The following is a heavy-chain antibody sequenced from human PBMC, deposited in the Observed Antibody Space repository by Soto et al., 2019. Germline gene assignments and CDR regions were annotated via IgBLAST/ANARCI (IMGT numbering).Heavy chain of an antibody. CDR3: VRSGTARLLRHSWFDT. CDR2: ITTSSAYI. D-gene: IGHD2-21*01. V-gene: IGHV3-21*01. Sequence: EVQLVESGGGLVKPGGSLRLSCAASGFTFNTYDMNWVRQAPGKGLEWVSSITTSSAYIYYADSLKGRITLSRDNAKYPLFRQMNSLRAEDTAVDYCVRSGTARLLRHSWFDTWGQGTLVTVSS. CDR1: GFTFNTYD. J-gene: IGHJ5*02.